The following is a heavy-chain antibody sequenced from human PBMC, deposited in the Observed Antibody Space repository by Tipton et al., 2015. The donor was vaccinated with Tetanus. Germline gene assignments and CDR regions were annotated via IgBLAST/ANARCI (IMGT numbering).Heavy chain of an antibody. CDR2: ISHTGTTT. CDR1: GLTISSYA. V-gene: IGHV3-48*03. J-gene: IGHJ6*02. D-gene: IGHD6-6*01. CDR3: ARSESRIAPRIPWGMDI. Sequence: SLRLSCAASGLTISSYAMSWLRLAPGKGLEWISYISHTGTTTYYSASVMGRFTVSRDNTKNSLYLEINSLRAEDTAVYYCARSESRIAPRIPWGMDIWGQGTTVTVSS.